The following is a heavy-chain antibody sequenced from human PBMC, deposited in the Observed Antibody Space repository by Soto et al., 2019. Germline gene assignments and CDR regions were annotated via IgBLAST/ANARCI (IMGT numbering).Heavy chain of an antibody. CDR3: ARARSSSFRSGQEEGSYGMDG. CDR1: GYTFNSSG. J-gene: IGHJ6*02. D-gene: IGHD3-3*01. Sequence: SATVSCAASGYTFNSSGISWARKEIGKGLEGMGWISAYNGNTNYAQKFQGRVTMTRNTSISTAYMDLSRLRSDDTAVYYCARARSSSFRSGQEEGSYGMDGWGQGTTVTVSS. V-gene: IGHV1-18*01. CDR2: ISAYNGNT.